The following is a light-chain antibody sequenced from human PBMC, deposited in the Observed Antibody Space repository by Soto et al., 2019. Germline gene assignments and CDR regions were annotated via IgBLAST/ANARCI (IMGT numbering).Light chain of an antibody. J-gene: IGKJ4*01. CDR1: QSVSSS. Sequence: EIVLTQSPATLSLSPGERATLSCRASQSVSSSLAWYQQKPGQAPRLLIYDASNRVTGVPARFSGSGSGTDFTLTISSLEPEDFAVYYCQQRSNWPLTFGGGTKVEIK. V-gene: IGKV3-11*01. CDR3: QQRSNWPLT. CDR2: DAS.